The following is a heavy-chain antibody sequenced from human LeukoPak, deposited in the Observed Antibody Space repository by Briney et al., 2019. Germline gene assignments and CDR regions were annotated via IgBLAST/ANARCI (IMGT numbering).Heavy chain of an antibody. Sequence: SETLSLTCAVSGGSIINSNWWSWVRPPPGKGLEWIGEIDHSGSTSYNPSLKSRVTMPVDRSQNQFSLRLSTVTAADTAVYYCARGRPSIAARHFFDYWGQGTLVTASS. J-gene: IGHJ4*02. CDR3: ARGRPSIAARHFFDY. V-gene: IGHV4-4*02. CDR1: GGSIINSNW. D-gene: IGHD6-6*01. CDR2: IDHSGST.